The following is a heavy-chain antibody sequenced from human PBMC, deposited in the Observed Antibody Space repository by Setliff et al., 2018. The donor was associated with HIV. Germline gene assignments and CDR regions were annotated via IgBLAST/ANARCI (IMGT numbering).Heavy chain of an antibody. D-gene: IGHD3-16*02. V-gene: IGHV3-33*03. Sequence: GGSLRLSCAASGFAFSSYAMTWVRQAPGKGLEWVAVIWYDGSKKYYGDSVKGRFTISRDKSKNTLYLQMDSLRAEDTALYYCAKDITPYYDYVWGSYRPGAFDIWGQGTMVTVSS. J-gene: IGHJ3*02. CDR3: AKDITPYYDYVWGSYRPGAFDI. CDR1: GFAFSSYA. CDR2: IWYDGSKK.